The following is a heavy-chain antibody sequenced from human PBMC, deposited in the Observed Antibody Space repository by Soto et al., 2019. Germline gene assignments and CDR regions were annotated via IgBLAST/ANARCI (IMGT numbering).Heavy chain of an antibody. CDR3: AKGQAPGGSVVVPAGSYGMCV. D-gene: IGHD2-2*01. Sequence: GGSLRLSCAASGFTFRNYAMHWVRQAPGKGLEWVAVISYGGSNKYYADSVKGRFTISRDNSKNTLYLQMNSLRAEDTAVYYCAKGQAPGGSVVVPAGSYGMCVWGQGTTVTVSS. CDR2: ISYGGSNK. J-gene: IGHJ6*02. V-gene: IGHV3-30-3*01. CDR1: GFTFRNYA.